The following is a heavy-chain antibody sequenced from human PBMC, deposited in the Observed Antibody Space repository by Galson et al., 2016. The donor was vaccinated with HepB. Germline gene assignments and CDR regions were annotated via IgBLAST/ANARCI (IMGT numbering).Heavy chain of an antibody. Sequence: SLRLSCAASGFTFSSYAMSWVRQAPGKGLEWVSPISGSGGSIYYADSVKGRFTISRDNSKNTLYLQMNSLRAEDTAVYYCAKGWGDTLYYYGMDVWGQGTTVTVSS. J-gene: IGHJ6*02. V-gene: IGHV3-23*01. CDR2: ISGSGGSI. CDR3: AKGWGDTLYYYGMDV. D-gene: IGHD1-26*01. CDR1: GFTFSSYA.